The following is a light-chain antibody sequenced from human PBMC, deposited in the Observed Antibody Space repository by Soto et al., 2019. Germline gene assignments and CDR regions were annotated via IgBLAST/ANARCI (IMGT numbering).Light chain of an antibody. CDR1: QSVSSNY. V-gene: IGKV3-20*01. Sequence: EIVLTQFPGTLSLPPGERATLSCRASQSVSSNYLAWYQQKPGQAPRLLIYGASSRATGIPDRFSGSGSGTDFTLTIRRLEPEDFAVYYCQQYGSSYPWTFGQGTKVDIK. CDR2: GAS. J-gene: IGKJ1*01. CDR3: QQYGSSYPWT.